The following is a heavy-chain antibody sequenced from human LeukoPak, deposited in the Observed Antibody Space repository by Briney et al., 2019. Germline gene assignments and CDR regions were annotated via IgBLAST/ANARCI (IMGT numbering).Heavy chain of an antibody. CDR2: IYYSGST. V-gene: IGHV4-59*08. Sequence: SETLSLTCTVSGGSISSYYWSWIRQPPGKGLEWIGYIYYSGSTNYNPSLKSRVTISVDTSKNQLSLKLSSVTAADTAVYYCARVSPGIVGAISPYYFDYWGQGTLVTVSS. CDR3: ARVSPGIVGAISPYYFDY. D-gene: IGHD1-26*01. J-gene: IGHJ4*02. CDR1: GGSISSYY.